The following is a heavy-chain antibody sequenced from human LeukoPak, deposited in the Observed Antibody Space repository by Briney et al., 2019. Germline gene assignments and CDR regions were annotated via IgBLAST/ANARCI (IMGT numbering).Heavy chain of an antibody. J-gene: IGHJ5*02. D-gene: IGHD2-15*01. CDR2: ISPYNGNT. CDR3: ARGGVGHCSGGSCPTGWFDP. Sequence: ASVKVSCKASGYTFTNFGISWVRQAPGQGLEWMGWISPYNGNTDYPQKVQRRVTMTTDTSTSTAYMELRSLRSDDSAVYYCARGGVGHCSGGSCPTGWFDPWGQGTLVTVSS. CDR1: GYTFTNFG. V-gene: IGHV1-18*01.